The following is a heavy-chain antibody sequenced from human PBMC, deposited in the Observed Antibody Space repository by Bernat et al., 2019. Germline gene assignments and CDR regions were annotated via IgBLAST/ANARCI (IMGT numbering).Heavy chain of an antibody. V-gene: IGHV4-34*01. J-gene: IGHJ4*02. D-gene: IGHD4-17*01. Sequence: QVQLHQWGAGLLKPSETLSLTCAVYGGSFSGYYWSWIRQPPGKGLEWIGQINHRGSTNYNPSLESRLTISVDTSRNQFSLELNSVTAADAAVYYCARGADEYGDYIGYYWGQGTLVTVS. CDR3: ARGADEYGDYIGYY. CDR2: INHRGST. CDR1: GGSFSGYY.